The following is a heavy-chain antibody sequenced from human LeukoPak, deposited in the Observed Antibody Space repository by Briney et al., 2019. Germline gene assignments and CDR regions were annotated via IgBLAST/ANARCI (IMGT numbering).Heavy chain of an antibody. CDR1: GGSISSGGYS. CDR2: IYHSGST. J-gene: IGHJ3*02. CDR3: ARCRPYYDSSGYYYALDAFDI. V-gene: IGHV4-30-2*01. Sequence: SETLSLTCAVSGGSISSGGYSWSWIRQPPGKGLEWIGYIYHSGSTYYNPSLKSRVTISVDRSKNQFSLKLSSVTAAGTAVYYCARCRPYYDSSGYYYALDAFDIWGQGTMVTVSS. D-gene: IGHD3-22*01.